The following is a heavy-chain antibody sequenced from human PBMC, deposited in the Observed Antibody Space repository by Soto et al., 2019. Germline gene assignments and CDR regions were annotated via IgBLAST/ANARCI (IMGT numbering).Heavy chain of an antibody. V-gene: IGHV4-30-2*01. D-gene: IGHD3-16*01. CDR2: ISHTGRT. CDR1: GGSISSGNSYA. J-gene: IGHJ5*02. CDR3: ARAVAPYLGTWFDP. Sequence: QLQLQESGSGLVKPSQTLSLTCAVSGGSISSGNSYAWSWIRQPPGKGLEWIGSISHTGRTSYNPSPKGRVTMSVDKSKNQFSPKLSSVTAADMAVYYCARAVAPYLGTWFDPWGQGSLVIVSS.